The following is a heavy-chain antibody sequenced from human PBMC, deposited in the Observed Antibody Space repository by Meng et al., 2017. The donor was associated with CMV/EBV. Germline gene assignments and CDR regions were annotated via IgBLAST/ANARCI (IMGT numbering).Heavy chain of an antibody. J-gene: IGHJ4*02. Sequence: GSLRLSCTVSGYSISSGYYWGWIRQPPGKGLEWIGSIYHSGSTNYNPSLKSRVTISVDTSKNQFSLKLSSVTAADTAVYYCARAAGSSSGWYGDDYWGQGTLVTVSS. V-gene: IGHV4-38-2*02. D-gene: IGHD6-19*01. CDR1: GYSISSGYY. CDR2: IYHSGST. CDR3: ARAAGSSSGWYGDDY.